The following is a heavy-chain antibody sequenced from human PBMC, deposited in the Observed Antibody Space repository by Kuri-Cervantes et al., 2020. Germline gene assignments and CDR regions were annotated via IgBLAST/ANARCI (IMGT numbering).Heavy chain of an antibody. CDR3: ARDQLTTVTTDYYYYGMDV. Sequence: GESLKISCAASGFTLSSYDMHWVRQATGKGLEWVSAIGTAGDTYYPGSVKGRFTISRENAKNSLYLQMNSLRAEDTAVHYCARDQLTTVTTDYYYYGMDVWGQGTTVTVSS. J-gene: IGHJ6*02. D-gene: IGHD4-17*01. CDR2: IGTAGDT. CDR1: GFTLSSYD. V-gene: IGHV3-13*01.